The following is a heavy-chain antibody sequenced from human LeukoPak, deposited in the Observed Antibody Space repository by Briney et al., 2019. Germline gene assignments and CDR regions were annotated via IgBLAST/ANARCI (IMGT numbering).Heavy chain of an antibody. Sequence: GGSLRLSCAASGFSFSTYWMHWVRQVPGKGPEWVSHITPDGSSTNYADSVKGRFTISRDNAKNTLYLQMNSLRAEDTAVYYCSSQISRGGNWGQGTLVTVSS. CDR1: GFSFSTYW. CDR3: SSQISRGGN. D-gene: IGHD3-16*01. CDR2: ITPDGSST. J-gene: IGHJ4*02. V-gene: IGHV3-74*01.